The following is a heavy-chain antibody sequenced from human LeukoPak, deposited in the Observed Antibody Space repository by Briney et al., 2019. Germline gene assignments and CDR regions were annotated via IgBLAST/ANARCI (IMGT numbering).Heavy chain of an antibody. CDR3: ARTNYGSLDY. Sequence: GGSLRLSCAASGFTFSSYGMHWVRQAPGKGLEWVAIISYDGSNKYYADSVKGRFTISRDNSKNTLSLQMNSLRAEDTAVYYCARTNYGSLDYWGQGTLVTVSS. CDR2: ISYDGSNK. J-gene: IGHJ4*02. CDR1: GFTFSSYG. D-gene: IGHD3-16*01. V-gene: IGHV3-30*03.